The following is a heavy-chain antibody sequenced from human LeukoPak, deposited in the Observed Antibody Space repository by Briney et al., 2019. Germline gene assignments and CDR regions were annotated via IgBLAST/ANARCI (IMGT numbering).Heavy chain of an antibody. D-gene: IGHD3-9*01. CDR3: ATGNDKLGWFDP. Sequence: PSETLSLTCAVYGGSFSGYYWSWIRQPPGKGLEWIGYIYYSGSTNYNPSLKSRVTISVDTSKNQFSLKLSSVTAADTAVYYCATGNDKLGWFDPWGQGTLVTVSS. J-gene: IGHJ5*02. V-gene: IGHV4-59*08. CDR1: GGSFSGYY. CDR2: IYYSGST.